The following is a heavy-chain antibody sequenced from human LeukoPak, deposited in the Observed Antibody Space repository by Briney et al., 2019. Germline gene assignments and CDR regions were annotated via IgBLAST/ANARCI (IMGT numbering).Heavy chain of an antibody. CDR1: GGTFSSYA. Sequence: GASVKVSCKASGGTFSSYAISWVRQAPGQGLEWMGGIIPIFGTANYAQKFQGRVTITADKSTSTAYMELSSLRSEDTAVYYCARDQVSIAGTGIDYWGQGTLVTVSS. CDR2: IIPIFGTA. CDR3: ARDQVSIAGTGIDY. J-gene: IGHJ4*02. D-gene: IGHD6-13*01. V-gene: IGHV1-69*06.